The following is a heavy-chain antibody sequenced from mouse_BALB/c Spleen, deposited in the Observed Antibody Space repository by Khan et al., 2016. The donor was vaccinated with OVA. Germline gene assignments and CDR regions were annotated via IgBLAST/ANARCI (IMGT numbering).Heavy chain of an antibody. CDR2: IDPFNGST. D-gene: IGHD1-1*01. Sequence: VQLKQSGPELMKPGASVKISCKASGNSFTSYYIHWVKQSHGKSLEWIGYIDPFNGSTNYNQEFKGKPTLTVDKSSSTAYMHLSSLTSEDSAVYYCARHGRSSWFAYWGQGTLVTVSA. J-gene: IGHJ3*01. V-gene: IGHV1S135*01. CDR3: ARHGRSSWFAY. CDR1: GNSFTSYY.